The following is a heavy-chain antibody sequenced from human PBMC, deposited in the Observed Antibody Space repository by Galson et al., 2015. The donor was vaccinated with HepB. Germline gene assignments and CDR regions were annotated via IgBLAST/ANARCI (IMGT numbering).Heavy chain of an antibody. CDR1: GDSISSSNW. D-gene: IGHD5-12*01. Sequence: SETLSLTCVVSGDSISSSNWWSWVRQPPGKGLEWIGEIYHSGSTNYRPSLKSRVTISLDKSKNQFSLNLNSVTAADTAVYYCARRTYSLSGPYDAFAVWGQGTLVTVSS. CDR3: ARRTYSLSGPYDAFAV. CDR2: IYHSGST. J-gene: IGHJ3*01. V-gene: IGHV4-4*02.